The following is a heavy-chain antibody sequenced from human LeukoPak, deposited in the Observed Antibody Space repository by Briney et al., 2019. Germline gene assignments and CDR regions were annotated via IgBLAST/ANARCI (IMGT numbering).Heavy chain of an antibody. Sequence: GRSLRLSCAASGFPFNDYAMHWVRQAPGKGLECVSGINWNGDDTAYSDSVKGRFTISRDNAKISLFLQMNSLRNEATALYYCAKGGDCSGGTCLTTIDFWGQGTLVTVSS. CDR3: AKGGDCSGGTCLTTIDF. V-gene: IGHV3-9*01. CDR2: INWNGDDT. J-gene: IGHJ4*02. CDR1: GFPFNDYA. D-gene: IGHD2-15*01.